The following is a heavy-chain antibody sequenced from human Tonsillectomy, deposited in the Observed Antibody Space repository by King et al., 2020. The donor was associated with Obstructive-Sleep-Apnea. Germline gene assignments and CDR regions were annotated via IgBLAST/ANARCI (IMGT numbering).Heavy chain of an antibody. V-gene: IGHV3-66*01. J-gene: IGHJ4*02. CDR1: GFTVSNNY. D-gene: IGHD6-19*01. CDR3: ARDMESIAVAGAVDY. Sequence: VQLVESGGGLVQPGWSLRLSCAASGFTVSNNYMTWVRQAPGKGLEGGSVIYSAGSTYYADSVKGRFTISRDSSKNTLYLQMNSLRPEDTAVYYCARDMESIAVAGAVDYWGQGTLVTVSS. CDR2: IYSAGST.